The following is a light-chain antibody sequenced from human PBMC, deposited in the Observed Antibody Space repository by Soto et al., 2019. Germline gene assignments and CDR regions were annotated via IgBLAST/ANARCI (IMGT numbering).Light chain of an antibody. CDR3: QQYDSFPFT. CDR1: QDISKY. J-gene: IGKJ3*01. CDR2: DAS. Sequence: DIQMTQSPSSLSASVGDRVTITCQASQDISKYLNWYQQQPGKAPKLLIYDASNLETGVPSRFSGTGSGAYYTFTISSLHPEDFATYRCQQYDSFPFTFGPGTKVEIK. V-gene: IGKV1-33*01.